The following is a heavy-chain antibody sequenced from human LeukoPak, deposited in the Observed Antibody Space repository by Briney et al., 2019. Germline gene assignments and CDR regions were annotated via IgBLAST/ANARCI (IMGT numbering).Heavy chain of an antibody. J-gene: IGHJ6*02. CDR3: ARDPSWSEYCGGDCYSLRYYGMDV. CDR2: INGDGSST. Sequence: GGSLRLSCAASGFTFRSFWMHWVRQAPGKGLVWVSRINGDGSSTSYADSVKGRFTISRDNAKNTLYLQMNSLRAEDTAVYYCARDPSWSEYCGGDCYSLRYYGMDVWGQGTTVTVSS. V-gene: IGHV3-74*01. CDR1: GFTFRSFW. D-gene: IGHD2-21*02.